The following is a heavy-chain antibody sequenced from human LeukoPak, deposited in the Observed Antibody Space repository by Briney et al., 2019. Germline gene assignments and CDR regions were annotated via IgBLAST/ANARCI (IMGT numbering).Heavy chain of an antibody. Sequence: GGTLRLSCAASGFTFSSYGMSWVRQAPGKGLEWVSAISGSGGSTYYADSVKGRFTISRDNSKNTLYLQMNSLRAEDTAVYYCAEDPRHSNWFDPWGQGTLVTVSS. CDR2: ISGSGGST. V-gene: IGHV3-23*01. CDR3: AEDPRHSNWFDP. CDR1: GFTFSSYG. J-gene: IGHJ5*02.